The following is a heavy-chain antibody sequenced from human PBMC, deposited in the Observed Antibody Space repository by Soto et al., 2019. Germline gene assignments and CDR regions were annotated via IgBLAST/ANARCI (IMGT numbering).Heavy chain of an antibody. CDR1: GGSISSYY. D-gene: IGHD2-15*01. V-gene: IGHV4-59*01. Sequence: PSETLSLTCTVSGGSISSYYWSCIRQPPGKGLEWIADIYYSGTTNYSPSLKSRVTISVDTSKNQFSLNLSSVTAADTAVYFCDTYGPLQSPFEYWGRGTLVTLAS. J-gene: IGHJ4*02. CDR3: DTYGPLQSPFEY. CDR2: IYYSGTT.